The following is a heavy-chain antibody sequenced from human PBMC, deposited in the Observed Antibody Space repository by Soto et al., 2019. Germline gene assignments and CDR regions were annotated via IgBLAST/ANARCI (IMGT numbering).Heavy chain of an antibody. V-gene: IGHV4-59*01. CDR3: ARDRRSESPGSSWYFDY. CDR2: IYYSGST. J-gene: IGHJ4*02. D-gene: IGHD6-13*01. Sequence: SETLSLTCTVSGCSISSYYWSWIRQPPGKGLEWIGYIYYSGSTNYNPSLKSRVTISVDTSKNQFSLKLSSVTAADTAVYYCARDRRSESPGSSWYFDYWGQGTLVTVSS. CDR1: GCSISSYY.